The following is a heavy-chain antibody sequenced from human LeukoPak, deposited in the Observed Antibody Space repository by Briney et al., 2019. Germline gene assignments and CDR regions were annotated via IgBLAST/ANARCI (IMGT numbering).Heavy chain of an antibody. V-gene: IGHV3-30*18. D-gene: IGHD6-19*01. CDR2: ISYDGSNK. Sequence: PAGGSLRLSCAASGFTFSSYGMHWVRQAPGKGLEWVAVISYDGSNKYYADSVKGRFTISRDNSKNTLYLRMNSLRAEDTALYYCAKRYSSGWRTAFDIWGQGTMVTVSS. J-gene: IGHJ3*02. CDR3: AKRYSSGWRTAFDI. CDR1: GFTFSSYG.